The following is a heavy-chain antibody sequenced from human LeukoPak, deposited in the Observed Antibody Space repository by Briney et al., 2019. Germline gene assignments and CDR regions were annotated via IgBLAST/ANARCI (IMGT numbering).Heavy chain of an antibody. CDR1: VYTFRRFS. Sequence: GGSLRLSCAPSVYTFRRFSINWVRQAPGKGLEWVSSISVRSNYIYYADSVRGRFSISRDDARDSLYLQMNSLRAEDTAVYYCVRHRTKRETNGLYYYYYYWGQGTLVTVSS. D-gene: IGHD2/OR15-2a*01. CDR2: ISVRSNYI. J-gene: IGHJ4*02. CDR3: VRHRTKRETNGLYYYYYY. V-gene: IGHV3-21*01.